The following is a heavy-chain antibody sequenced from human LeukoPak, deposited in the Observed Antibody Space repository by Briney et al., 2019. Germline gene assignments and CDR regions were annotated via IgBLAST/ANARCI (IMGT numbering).Heavy chain of an antibody. CDR2: PSGGGT. D-gene: IGHD6-13*01. CDR3: ATWGSSSSPLPSMDV. Sequence: PSGGGTTYAQQFQGRVTMARDPSTTTVYMELSSLRSEDTAVYYCATWGSSSSPLPSMDVWGQGTTVIVSS. J-gene: IGHJ6*02. V-gene: IGHV1-46*01.